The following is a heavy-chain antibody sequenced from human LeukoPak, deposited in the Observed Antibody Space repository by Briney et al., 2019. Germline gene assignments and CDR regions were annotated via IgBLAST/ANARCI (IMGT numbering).Heavy chain of an antibody. Sequence: GGSLRLSCAASGFTFSSYAMSWVRQAPGKGLEWASAISGSGGSTYYADSVKGRFTISRDNSKNTLHLQMNSLRAEDTAVYYCAKDGGYSSAWYPNDYWGQGTLVTVSS. D-gene: IGHD6-19*01. CDR3: AKDGGYSSAWYPNDY. J-gene: IGHJ4*02. CDR1: GFTFSSYA. CDR2: ISGSGGST. V-gene: IGHV3-23*01.